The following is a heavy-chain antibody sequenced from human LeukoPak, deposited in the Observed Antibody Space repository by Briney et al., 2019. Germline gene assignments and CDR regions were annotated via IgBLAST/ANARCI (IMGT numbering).Heavy chain of an antibody. CDR3: AKAPGGAFDI. V-gene: IGHV3-21*01. CDR1: GFTFSGYS. J-gene: IGHJ3*02. D-gene: IGHD1-26*01. Sequence: GGSLRLSCAASGFTFSGYSMNWVRQAPGKGLEWGSSITSSSNYIYYADSLKGRFTISRDNAKNFLYLQMNSLRAEDTAVYYCAKAPGGAFDIWGQGTMVTVSS. CDR2: ITSSSNYI.